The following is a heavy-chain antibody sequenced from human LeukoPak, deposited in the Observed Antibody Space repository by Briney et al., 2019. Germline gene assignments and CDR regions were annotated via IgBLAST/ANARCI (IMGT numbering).Heavy chain of an antibody. V-gene: IGHV1-2*02. CDR2: INPNSGGT. D-gene: IGHD3-22*01. CDR1: GYTFTGYY. Sequence: ASVKVTCKASGYTFTGYYMHWVRQAPGQGLEWMGWINPNSGGTNYAQKFQGRVTMTRDTSISTAYMELSRLRSDDTAVYYCARGPISSGYYYGMDVWGQGTTVTVSS. CDR3: ARGPISSGYYYGMDV. J-gene: IGHJ6*02.